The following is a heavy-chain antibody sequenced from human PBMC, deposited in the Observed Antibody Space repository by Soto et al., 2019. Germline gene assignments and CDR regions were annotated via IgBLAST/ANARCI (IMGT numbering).Heavy chain of an antibody. CDR1: GGTFSSYA. D-gene: IGHD1-26*01. CDR2: IIPIFGTA. Sequence: ASVKVSCKASGGTFSSYAISWVRQAPGQGLEWMGGIIPIFGTANYAQKFQGRVTITADESTSTAYMELSSLRSEDTAVYYCARSIVGATTYHFDYWGQGTLVTVSS. V-gene: IGHV1-69*13. CDR3: ARSIVGATTYHFDY. J-gene: IGHJ4*02.